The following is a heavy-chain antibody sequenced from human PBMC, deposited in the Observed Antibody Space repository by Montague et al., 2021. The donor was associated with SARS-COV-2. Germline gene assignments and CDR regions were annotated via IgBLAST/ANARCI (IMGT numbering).Heavy chain of an antibody. D-gene: IGHD2-2*01. V-gene: IGHV4-4*02. CDR2: IYHSGST. J-gene: IGHJ5*02. CDR3: ARRYCSSTSCPNWFDP. CDR1: GGSISSSNW. Sequence: SETLSLTCAVSGGSISSSNWWSWVRQPPGKGLEWIGEIYHSGSTNYNPXXKSRVTISVDKSKNQFSLKLSSVIAADTAVYYCARRYCSSTSCPNWFDPWGQGTLVTVSS.